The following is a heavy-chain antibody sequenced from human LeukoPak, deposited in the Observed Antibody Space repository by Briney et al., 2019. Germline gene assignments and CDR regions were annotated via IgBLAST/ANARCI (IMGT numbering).Heavy chain of an antibody. CDR2: ISSSGSTI. Sequence: GGSLRLSCAASGFTFSDYYMSWIRQAPGKGLEWVSYISSSGSTIYYADSVKGRFTISRDNAKNSLYLQMNSLRAEDTAVYYCARARDYASGPRRAFDIWGQGTMVTVSS. D-gene: IGHD3-10*01. CDR3: ARARDYASGPRRAFDI. V-gene: IGHV3-11*04. J-gene: IGHJ3*02. CDR1: GFTFSDYY.